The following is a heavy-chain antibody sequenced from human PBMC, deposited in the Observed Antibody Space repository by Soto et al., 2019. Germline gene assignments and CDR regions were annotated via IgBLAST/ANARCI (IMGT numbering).Heavy chain of an antibody. CDR2: ISGSGIIT. D-gene: IGHD1-26*01. CDR1: VFICINYF. V-gene: IGHV3-23*01. Sequence: PVGSLRLSCSSSVFICINYFITLFRQAPGKWLEWVSTISGSGIITHYADAVKGMFTISRDNSRNTLYLQMTSLRVEDTAVYYCAKDGSGRYYVYLGMEVWGQGTTVTVSS. J-gene: IGHJ6*02. CDR3: AKDGSGRYYVYLGMEV.